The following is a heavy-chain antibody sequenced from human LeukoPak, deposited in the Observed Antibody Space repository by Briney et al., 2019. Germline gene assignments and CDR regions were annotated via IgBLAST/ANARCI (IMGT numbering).Heavy chain of an antibody. J-gene: IGHJ4*02. D-gene: IGHD4-17*01. CDR3: ARGGDYGSSRVPTN. CDR1: GFTFSSYS. V-gene: IGHV3-21*01. Sequence: PGGSLRLSCAASGFTFSSYSMNWVRQAPGKGLEWVSSISGSSSYIYYADSVKGRFTISRDNAKNSLYLQMNSLRAEDTAVYYCARGGDYGSSRVPTNWDQGTLVTVSS. CDR2: ISGSSSYI.